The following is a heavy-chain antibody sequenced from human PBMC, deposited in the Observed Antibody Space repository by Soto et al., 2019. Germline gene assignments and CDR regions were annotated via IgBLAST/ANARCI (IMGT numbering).Heavy chain of an antibody. CDR1: GGTFSSYA. J-gene: IGHJ4*02. Sequence: SVKVSCKASGGTFSSYAISWVRQAPGQGLEWMGGIIPIFGTANYAQKFQGRVTITADESTSTAYMELRSLRSDDTAVYYCARDSSGWYVSEDTAFDYWGQGTLVTVSS. CDR2: IIPIFGTA. CDR3: ARDSSGWYVSEDTAFDY. D-gene: IGHD6-19*01. V-gene: IGHV1-69*13.